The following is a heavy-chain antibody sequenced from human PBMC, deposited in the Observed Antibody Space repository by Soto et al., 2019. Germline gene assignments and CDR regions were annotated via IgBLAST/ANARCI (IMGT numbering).Heavy chain of an antibody. J-gene: IGHJ6*02. Sequence: QVQLVQSGAEVKKPGASVKVSCKASGYTFTDYYIHWVRQAPGQGLEWMGWVNPNSGGTNYAQKFQGWVTXXRXTXXSTVYMELSSLKSDGMAVYYCASEGAATAPYGRDVWGQGTTVTVSS. CDR3: ASEGAATAPYGRDV. V-gene: IGHV1-2*04. CDR2: VNPNSGGT. D-gene: IGHD1-26*01. CDR1: GYTFTDYY.